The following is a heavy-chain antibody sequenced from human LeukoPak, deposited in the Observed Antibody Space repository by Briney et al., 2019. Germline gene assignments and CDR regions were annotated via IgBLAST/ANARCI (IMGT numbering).Heavy chain of an antibody. J-gene: IGHJ3*02. CDR1: GGSISSYY. V-gene: IGHV4-59*01. Sequence: SETLSLTCTVSGGSISSYYWSWIRQPPGKGLEWIGYIYYSGSTNYNPSLKSRVTISVDTSKNQFSLKLSSVTAAETAVYYCARYYDSSGYYYVNAFDIWGQGTMVTVSS. D-gene: IGHD3-22*01. CDR2: IYYSGST. CDR3: ARYYDSSGYYYVNAFDI.